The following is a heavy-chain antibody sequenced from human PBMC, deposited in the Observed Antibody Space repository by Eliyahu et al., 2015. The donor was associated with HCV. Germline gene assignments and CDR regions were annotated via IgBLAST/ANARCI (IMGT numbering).Heavy chain of an antibody. Sequence: EVQLVESGGGLVQPGGSLRLSCAASGFALSNYWIHWFRQAPGKGLVWVSRINSDETNIRYVDSVKGRFTISRDNARNTVYLQMNSLRGEDTAVYYCARDLVARDAFDIWGQGTRVTVSS. J-gene: IGHJ3*02. V-gene: IGHV3-74*01. CDR2: INSDETNI. CDR3: ARDLVARDAFDI. D-gene: IGHD5-12*01. CDR1: GFALSNYW.